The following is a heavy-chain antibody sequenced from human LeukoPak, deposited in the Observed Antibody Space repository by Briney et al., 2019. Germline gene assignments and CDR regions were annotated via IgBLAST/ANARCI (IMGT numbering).Heavy chain of an antibody. D-gene: IGHD3-9*01. V-gene: IGHV3-53*01. Sequence: EGSLRLSCAASAFTVSSNYMSWVRQAPGKGLEWVSVIYSDGNTYYADPVKGRFTISRDNSKNTLYLQMNSLRAEDMSVYYCAPMTGDASAYWGQGTLVTVSS. CDR1: AFTVSSNY. CDR3: APMTGDASAY. CDR2: IYSDGNT. J-gene: IGHJ4*02.